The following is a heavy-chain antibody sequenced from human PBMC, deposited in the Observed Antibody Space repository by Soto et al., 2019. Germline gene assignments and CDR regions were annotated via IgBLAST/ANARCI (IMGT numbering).Heavy chain of an antibody. V-gene: IGHV1-18*01. CDR3: ARAITGTTKGAFDI. J-gene: IGHJ3*02. CDR2: ISAYNGNT. CDR1: GYTFTSCG. Sequence: ASVKVSCKASGYTFTSCGISWVRQAPGQGLEWMGWISAYNGNTNYAQKLQGRVTMTTDTSTSTAYMELRSLRSDDTAVYYCARAITGTTKGAFDIWGQGTMVTVPS. D-gene: IGHD1-7*01.